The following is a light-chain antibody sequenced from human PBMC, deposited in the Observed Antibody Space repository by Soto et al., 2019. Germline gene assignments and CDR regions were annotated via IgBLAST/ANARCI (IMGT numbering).Light chain of an antibody. V-gene: IGKV3-20*01. CDR2: GAS. J-gene: IGKJ1*01. Sequence: EIVMTQSPATLSVSPWERATLSCRASQSVSSNLAWYQQKPGQAPRLLIYGASNRATGIPDRFSGSGSGTDFPLTISRLEPEDFAVYYCQQYGSSGTFGQGTKVDI. CDR1: QSVSSN. CDR3: QQYGSSGT.